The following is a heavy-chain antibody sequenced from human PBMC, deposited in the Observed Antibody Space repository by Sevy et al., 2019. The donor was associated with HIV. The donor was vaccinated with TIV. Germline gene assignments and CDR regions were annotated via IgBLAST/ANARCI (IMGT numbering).Heavy chain of an antibody. CDR1: GGSISSSSYY. J-gene: IGHJ6*02. Sequence: SETLSLTCTVSGGSISSSSYYWGWIRQPPGKGLEWIGSIYYSGSTYYNPSLQSRVTISVDTSKNQFSLKLSSGTAADTAVYYCARRKGMKNGMDVWGQGTTVIVSS. CDR2: IYYSGST. CDR3: ARRKGMKNGMDV. D-gene: IGHD6-13*01. V-gene: IGHV4-39*01.